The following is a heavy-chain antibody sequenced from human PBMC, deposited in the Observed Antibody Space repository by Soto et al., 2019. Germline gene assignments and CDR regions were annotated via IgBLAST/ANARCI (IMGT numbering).Heavy chain of an antibody. V-gene: IGHV1-69*13. Sequence: VASVKVSCKASGGTFSSYAISWVRQAPGQGLEWMGGIIPIFGTANYAQKFQGRVTITADESTSTAYMELSSLRSEDTAVYYCARDIVVVPAAILDYYYYGMDVWGQGTTVTVSS. CDR3: ARDIVVVPAAILDYYYYGMDV. CDR1: GGTFSSYA. CDR2: IIPIFGTA. D-gene: IGHD2-2*02. J-gene: IGHJ6*02.